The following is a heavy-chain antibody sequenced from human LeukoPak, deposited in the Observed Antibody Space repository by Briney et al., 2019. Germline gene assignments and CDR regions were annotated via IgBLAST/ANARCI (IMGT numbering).Heavy chain of an antibody. V-gene: IGHV4-59*12. J-gene: IGHJ4*02. Sequence: SETLSLTCTVSGASINSYYWSWIRQPPGEGLEWIGYIYYSGSTNYNPSLKSRAPISVDTSKNQFSLKLSSVTAADTAVYYCARRDYDILTGYSSSFDYWGQGTLVTVSS. CDR3: ARRDYDILTGYSSSFDY. CDR2: IYYSGST. CDR1: GASINSYY. D-gene: IGHD3-9*01.